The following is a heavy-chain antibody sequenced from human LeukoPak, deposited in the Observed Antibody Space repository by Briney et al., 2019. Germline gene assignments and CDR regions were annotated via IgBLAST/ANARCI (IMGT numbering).Heavy chain of an antibody. CDR3: AKDSRKLLWFGEFLGDAFDI. CDR2: ISAYDGNT. V-gene: IGHV1-18*01. Sequence: GASVKVSCKASGYTFTSYGISWVRQAPGQGLEWMGWISAYDGNTNYAQKLQGRVTMTTDTSTSTAYMELRSLRSDDTALYYCAKDSRKLLWFGEFLGDAFDIWGQGTMVTVYS. J-gene: IGHJ3*02. D-gene: IGHD3-10*01. CDR1: GYTFTSYG.